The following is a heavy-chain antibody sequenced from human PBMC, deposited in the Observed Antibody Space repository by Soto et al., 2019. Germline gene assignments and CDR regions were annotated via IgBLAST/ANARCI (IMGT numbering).Heavy chain of an antibody. J-gene: IGHJ6*02. CDR3: ARATAMVTGYYYYYGMDV. V-gene: IGHV1-69*06. CDR2: IIPIFGTA. Sequence: ASVKVSCKASGGTFSSYAISWVRQAPGQGLEWMGGIIPIFGTANYAQKFQGRVTITADKSTSTAYMEMSSLRSEDTAVYYCARATAMVTGYYYYYGMDVWGQGTTVTVSS. D-gene: IGHD5-18*01. CDR1: GGTFSSYA.